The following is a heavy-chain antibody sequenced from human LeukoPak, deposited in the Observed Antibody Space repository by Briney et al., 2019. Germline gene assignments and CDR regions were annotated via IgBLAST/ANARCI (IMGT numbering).Heavy chain of an antibody. D-gene: IGHD6-6*01. J-gene: IGHJ3*02. Sequence: ASVKVSCKASGYTFTGYNMHWVRQAPGQGLEWMGWINVHTGVAHYAQNFQGRVTMTRDTSISTAYMELSSLKSDDTAVYYCARDRNSGSSLDIWGQGTMLTVSS. V-gene: IGHV1-2*02. CDR2: INVHTGVA. CDR1: GYTFTGYN. CDR3: ARDRNSGSSLDI.